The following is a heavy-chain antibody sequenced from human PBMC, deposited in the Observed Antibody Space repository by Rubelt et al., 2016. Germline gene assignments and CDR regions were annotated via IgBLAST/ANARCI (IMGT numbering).Heavy chain of an antibody. J-gene: IGHJ4*02. CDR2: IYYRGPT. CDR3: AGGSAVKQLAVDY. V-gene: IGHV4-59*12. Sequence: QLQLQESGPGLVKPSETLSLTCAVSGDSMDNYYWSWIRQPPGKELEGSCYIYYRGPTNYRPSLRSRVSMSVATSKNQFSLRLTSVTAADTAIYYCAGGSAVKQLAVDYWGQGTPVIVSS. CDR1: GDSMDNYY. D-gene: IGHD1-1*01.